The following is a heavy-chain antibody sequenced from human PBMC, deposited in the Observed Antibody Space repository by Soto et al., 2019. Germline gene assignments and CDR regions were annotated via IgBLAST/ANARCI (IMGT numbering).Heavy chain of an antibody. Sequence: QVQLVQSGDEVKKPGSSVKVSCKASGGTFSSYAISWVRQAPGQGLEWMGGIITISDTTNYAKKFQGRVTMTADESTSTAYMELSSLRSEDTAVYYCARSQGSSTSLEIYYYYYYGMDVWGQGTTVTVSS. J-gene: IGHJ6*02. CDR1: GGTFSSYA. CDR2: IITISDTT. D-gene: IGHD2-2*01. CDR3: ARSQGSSTSLEIYYYYYYGMDV. V-gene: IGHV1-69*01.